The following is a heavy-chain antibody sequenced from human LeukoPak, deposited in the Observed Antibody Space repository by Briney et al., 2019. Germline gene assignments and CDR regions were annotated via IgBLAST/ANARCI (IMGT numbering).Heavy chain of an antibody. CDR1: GFTFSSYD. V-gene: IGHV3-13*01. J-gene: IGHJ4*02. D-gene: IGHD3-22*01. CDR3: VRGGSSGYWSLTDFDY. CDR2: IGTAGDS. Sequence: GESLRLSCAASGFTFSSYDMHGVRQAAGKGLEWVSVIGTAGDSYYPGSVKGRFTISRENAKNSFYLQMNSLRAGDTAVYYCVRGGSSGYWSLTDFDYWGQGTLVTVSS.